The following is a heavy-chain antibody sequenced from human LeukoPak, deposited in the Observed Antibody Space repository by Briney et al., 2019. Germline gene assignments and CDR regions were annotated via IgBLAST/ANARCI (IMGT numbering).Heavy chain of an antibody. Sequence: ASVKVSCKASGYTFTSYGISWVRQAPGQGLEWMGWISAYNGNTHYAQKLQDRVTMTTDTSTSTAYMEVRSLRSDDTVVYYCARDGLPFCSNGVCSLNYYFDYWGQGTLVTVSS. J-gene: IGHJ4*02. CDR1: GYTFTSYG. V-gene: IGHV1-18*01. D-gene: IGHD2-8*01. CDR3: ARDGLPFCSNGVCSLNYYFDY. CDR2: ISAYNGNT.